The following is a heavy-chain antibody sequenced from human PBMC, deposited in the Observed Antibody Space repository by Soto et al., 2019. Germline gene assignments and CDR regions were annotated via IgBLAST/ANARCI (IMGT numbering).Heavy chain of an antibody. D-gene: IGHD2-8*02. J-gene: IGHJ4*02. CDR3: TRTGGNHLPPGE. Sequence: LSLTCAVSCYLISSGFNWGWIRQSPGRGLEWIGNIYHTGSTIYNPSLQSPVTLSVDTSKNEFSLTLTSVTAADTAIYYCTRTGGNHLPPGEWGQGTLVTVSS. CDR2: IYHTGST. V-gene: IGHV4-38-2*01. CDR1: CYLISSGFN.